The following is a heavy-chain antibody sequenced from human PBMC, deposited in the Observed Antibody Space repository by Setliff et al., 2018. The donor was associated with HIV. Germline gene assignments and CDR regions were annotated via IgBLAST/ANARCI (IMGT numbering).Heavy chain of an antibody. J-gene: IGHJ4*02. CDR1: GFDFSEYY. V-gene: IGHV3-11*04. CDR3: ARDWRSGYDLNFDY. Sequence: GGSLRLSCTGSGFDFSEYYLIWIRQAPGKGLEWLPYISSSGSSLNYVDSVKGRFTISRDNAKNSLYLQMNSLRAEDTAIYYCARDWRSGYDLNFDYWGQGTLVTVSS. CDR2: ISSSGSSL. D-gene: IGHD5-12*01.